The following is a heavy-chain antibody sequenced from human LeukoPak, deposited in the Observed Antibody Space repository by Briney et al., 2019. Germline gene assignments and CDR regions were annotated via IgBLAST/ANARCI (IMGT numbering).Heavy chain of an antibody. J-gene: IGHJ6*04. Sequence: SVKVSCKASGGTFSSYAISWVRQAPGQGLEWMGGIIPIFGTANYAQKFQGRVTITADESTSTVYMELSSLRSEDTAVYYCAVALELYGSGSYNGMDVWGKGTTVTVSS. D-gene: IGHD3-10*01. V-gene: IGHV1-69*01. CDR2: IIPIFGTA. CDR1: GGTFSSYA. CDR3: AVALELYGSGSYNGMDV.